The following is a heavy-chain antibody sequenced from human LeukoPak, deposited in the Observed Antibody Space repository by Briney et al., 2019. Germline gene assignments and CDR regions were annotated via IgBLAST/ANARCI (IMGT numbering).Heavy chain of an antibody. CDR3: AKDRSGYSYIEYYFDY. CDR1: GFTFSSYA. D-gene: IGHD5-18*01. J-gene: IGHJ4*02. V-gene: IGHV3-23*01. CDR2: ISGSGGST. Sequence: PGGSLRLSCAASGFTFSSYAMSWVRQAPGKGLEWVSAISGSGGSTYYADSVKGRFTISRDNSKNTLYLQMNSLRAEDTAVYYCAKDRSGYSYIEYYFDYWGQGTLVTVSS.